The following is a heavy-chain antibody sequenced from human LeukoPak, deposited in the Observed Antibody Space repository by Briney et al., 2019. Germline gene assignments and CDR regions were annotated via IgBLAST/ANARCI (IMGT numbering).Heavy chain of an antibody. CDR2: ISSSSSTI. V-gene: IGHV3-48*04. D-gene: IGHD4-17*01. CDR3: AREGRDDYGDYGNFDY. CDR1: GFTFSSYS. J-gene: IGHJ4*02. Sequence: GGSLRLSCAASGFTFSSYSMNWVRQAPGKGLEWVSYISSSSSTIYYADSVRGRFTISRDNAKNSLYLQMNSLRAEDTAVYYCAREGRDDYGDYGNFDYWGQGTLVTVSS.